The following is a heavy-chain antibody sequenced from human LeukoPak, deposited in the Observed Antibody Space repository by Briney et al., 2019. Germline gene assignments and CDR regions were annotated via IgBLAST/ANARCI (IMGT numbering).Heavy chain of an antibody. CDR3: AREGYSGSGNTFDL. CDR2: IYYSGST. V-gene: IGHV4-59*01. Sequence: SETLSLTCTVSGGSIGSYYWSWIRQPPGKGLEWIGYIYYSGSTNYNPSLKSRVTISVDTSKNQFSLKLSSVTAADTAVYYCAREGYSGSGNTFDLWGQGTMVTVSS. D-gene: IGHD3-10*01. CDR1: GGSIGSYY. J-gene: IGHJ3*01.